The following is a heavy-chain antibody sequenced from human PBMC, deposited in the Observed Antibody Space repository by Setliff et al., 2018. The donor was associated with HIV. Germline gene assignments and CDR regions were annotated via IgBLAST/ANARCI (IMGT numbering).Heavy chain of an antibody. CDR3: ARGRDCDSSNCLLRYYYHYGMDV. CDR2: VTDSGGV. J-gene: IGHJ6*02. Sequence: ETLSLTCSIYGGSLSYYYWSWLRQSPGEGLEWIGEVTDSGGVNYNPSLKSRVTISVDTSKKEFSLKVASVTAADTAVYFCARGRDCDSSNCLLRYYYHYGMDVWGQGTTVTVSS. CDR1: GGSLSYYY. V-gene: IGHV4-34*01. D-gene: IGHD2-2*01.